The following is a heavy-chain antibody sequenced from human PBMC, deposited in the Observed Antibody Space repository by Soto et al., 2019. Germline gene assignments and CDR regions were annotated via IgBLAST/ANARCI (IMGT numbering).Heavy chain of an antibody. CDR1: GFTFSSYA. V-gene: IGHV3-23*01. J-gene: IGHJ4*02. CDR2: ISGSGGST. CDR3: AKDAYSSSWYEGKQFDY. Sequence: GGSLRLSCAASGFTFSSYAMSWVRQAPGKGLEWVSAISGSGGSTYYADSVKGRFTISRDNSKNTLYLQMNSLRAEDTAVYYCAKDAYSSSWYEGKQFDYWGQGTLVTVSS. D-gene: IGHD6-13*01.